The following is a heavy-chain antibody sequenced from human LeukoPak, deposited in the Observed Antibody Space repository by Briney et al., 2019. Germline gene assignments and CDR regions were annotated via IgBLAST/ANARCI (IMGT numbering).Heavy chain of an antibody. V-gene: IGHV3-30*02. CDR2: IQDEGSNE. D-gene: IGHD3-10*02. J-gene: IGHJ6*04. CDR3: AELGIPMIGGV. Sequence: GRSLRLSCALSGFTFSSYGTHWVCQAPGGGLGWVAYIQDEGSNEQFADSEKDRFSISRDSSKNRWDLQVNSLRAEDTAVYYCAELGIPMIGGVWGKGTTVTISS. CDR1: GFTFSSYG.